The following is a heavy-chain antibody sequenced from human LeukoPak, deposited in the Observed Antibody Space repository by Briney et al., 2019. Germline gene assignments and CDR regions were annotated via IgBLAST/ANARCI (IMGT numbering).Heavy chain of an antibody. Sequence: GASVKVSCKASGYTFTSYGISWVRQAPGQGLEWMGWISAYNGNTNYAQKLQGRVTMTTDTSTSTAYMELRSLRSDDTAVYYCARAKRGLQALVPTFFGYWGQGTLVTVSS. CDR1: GYTFTSYG. V-gene: IGHV1-18*01. J-gene: IGHJ4*02. CDR2: ISAYNGNT. D-gene: IGHD6-13*01. CDR3: ARAKRGLQALVPTFFGY.